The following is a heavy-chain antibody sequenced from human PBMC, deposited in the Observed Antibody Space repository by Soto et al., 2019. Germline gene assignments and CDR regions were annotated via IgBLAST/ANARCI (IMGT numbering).Heavy chain of an antibody. V-gene: IGHV3-30-3*01. D-gene: IGHD3-10*01. CDR1: GFTFSSYT. CDR2: ISYDGSNK. Sequence: VQLVESGGGVVQPGRSLRLSCAASGFTFSSYTMHWVRQAPGKGLEWVAVISYDGSNKYYADSVKGRFTISRDNSKNTLYLQMNSLRAEDTAVYYCAREGGVYGSGSYFWDSWGQGTLVSVSS. CDR3: AREGGVYGSGSYFWDS. J-gene: IGHJ4*02.